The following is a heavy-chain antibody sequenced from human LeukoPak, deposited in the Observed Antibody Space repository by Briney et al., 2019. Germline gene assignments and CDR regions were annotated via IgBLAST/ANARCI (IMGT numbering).Heavy chain of an antibody. CDR1: GFTFSSYG. D-gene: IGHD6-19*01. V-gene: IGHV3-30*02. Sequence: GGSLRLSCAASGFTFSSYGMHWVRQAPGKGLEWVAFIRYDGSNKYYADSVKGRFTISRDNAKNSLYLQMNSLRAEDTAVYYCARARTAVAGGFDYWGQGTLVTVSS. J-gene: IGHJ4*02. CDR2: IRYDGSNK. CDR3: ARARTAVAGGFDY.